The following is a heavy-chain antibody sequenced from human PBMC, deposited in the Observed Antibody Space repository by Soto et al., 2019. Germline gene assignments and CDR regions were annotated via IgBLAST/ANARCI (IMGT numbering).Heavy chain of an antibody. Sequence: SETLSLTCTVSGGSISSYYWSWIRQPPGKGLEWIGYIYYSGSTNYNPSLKSRVTISVDTSKNQFSLKLSSVTAADTAVYYCARHWTQRKYSGYDHLPDYWGQGTLVTVSS. D-gene: IGHD5-12*01. CDR3: ARHWTQRKYSGYDHLPDY. CDR2: IYYSGST. J-gene: IGHJ4*02. V-gene: IGHV4-59*08. CDR1: GGSISSYY.